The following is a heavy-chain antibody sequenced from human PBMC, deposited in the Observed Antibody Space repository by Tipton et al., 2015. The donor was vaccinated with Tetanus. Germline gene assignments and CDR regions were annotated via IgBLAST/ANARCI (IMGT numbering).Heavy chain of an antibody. D-gene: IGHD3-3*01. CDR2: IYESGDT. CDR3: ARHQSGYFTPFDY. J-gene: IGHJ4*02. CDR1: GGDISNSY. Sequence: TLSLTCTVSGGDISNSYWSWIRQPPGKGLEWIGSIYESGDTYYIPSLKSRVTISVDTSKNQFSLNLNSMAAADTGVYYCARHQSGYFTPFDYWGQGNLVTVSS. V-gene: IGHV4-59*05.